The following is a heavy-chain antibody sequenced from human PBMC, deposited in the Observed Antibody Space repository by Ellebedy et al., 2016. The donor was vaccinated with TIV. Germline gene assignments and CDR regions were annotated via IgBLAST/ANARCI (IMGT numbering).Heavy chain of an antibody. D-gene: IGHD3-3*01. CDR2: INPNSGGT. Sequence: AASVKVSCKASGYTFTGYYMHWVRPAPGQGLEWMGWINPNSGGTNYAQKFQGWVTMTRDTSISTAYMELSSLRSEDTAVYYCARGTIFGVVINNWFDPWGQGTLVTVSS. CDR3: ARGTIFGVVINNWFDP. V-gene: IGHV1-2*04. CDR1: GYTFTGYY. J-gene: IGHJ5*02.